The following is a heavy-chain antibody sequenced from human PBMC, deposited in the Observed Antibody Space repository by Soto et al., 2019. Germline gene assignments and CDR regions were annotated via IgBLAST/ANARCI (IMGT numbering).Heavy chain of an antibody. CDR1: GFTFSTYA. J-gene: IGHJ4*02. CDR2: ISYDGTTK. D-gene: IGHD6-6*01. Sequence: GGSLRLSCAASGFTFSTYAMHWVRLAPGKGLERVTVISYDGTTKYYADSVKGRFTISRDNSKNTLFLQMNGLRADDTAVYYCARYRAARNLDYWGQGT. V-gene: IGHV3-30-3*01. CDR3: ARYRAARNLDY.